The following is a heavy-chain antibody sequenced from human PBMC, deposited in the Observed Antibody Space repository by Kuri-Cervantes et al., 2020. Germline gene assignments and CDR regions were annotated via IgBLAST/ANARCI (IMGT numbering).Heavy chain of an antibody. D-gene: IGHD2-2*01. Sequence: GESLKISCAASGFTFSSYAMSWVRQAPGKGLEWVSAISGSGGSTYYADSVKGRFTISRDNSKNTLYLQMNSLRAGDTAVYYCAKSVVPAASGDYWGQGTLVTVSS. CDR3: AKSVVPAASGDY. CDR1: GFTFSSYA. J-gene: IGHJ4*02. V-gene: IGHV3-23*01. CDR2: ISGSGGST.